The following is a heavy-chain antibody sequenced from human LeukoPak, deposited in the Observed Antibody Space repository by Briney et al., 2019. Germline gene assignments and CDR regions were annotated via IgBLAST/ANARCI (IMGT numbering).Heavy chain of an antibody. J-gene: IGHJ3*02. Sequence: GGSLRLSSAASGFTFSRSWMTWVRQASGEGLEWLGNINEDGSVKNYVGSVKGRFTISRDNAKNSLYLQMNSLSAEDSAVYYCARDSAYNAFDIWGQGTMVTVSS. CDR3: ARDSAYNAFDI. V-gene: IGHV3-7*01. CDR1: GFTFSRSW. D-gene: IGHD5-12*01. CDR2: INEDGSVK.